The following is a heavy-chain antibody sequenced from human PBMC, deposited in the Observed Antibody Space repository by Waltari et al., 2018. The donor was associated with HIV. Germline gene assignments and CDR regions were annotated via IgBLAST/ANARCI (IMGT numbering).Heavy chain of an antibody. V-gene: IGHV3-7*04. Sequence: EVQLVESGGGLVQPGGSLRLSCAASGSTFSSYWLRWVRQAPGKGRECVANIKQDGSEKYYVDAVNGRFTISRDNAENSLYLQMNSLRAEDTAVYYCARGGFYGSGSKVNWGQGTLVTVSS. J-gene: IGHJ4*02. CDR3: ARGGFYGSGSKVN. D-gene: IGHD3-10*01. CDR2: IKQDGSEK. CDR1: GSTFSSYW.